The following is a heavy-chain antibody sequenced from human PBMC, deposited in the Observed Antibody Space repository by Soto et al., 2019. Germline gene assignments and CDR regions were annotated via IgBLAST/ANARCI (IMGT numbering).Heavy chain of an antibody. CDR1: VASLISGGYY. D-gene: IGHD1-1*01. V-gene: IGHV4-31*03. CDR2: FYHTGKT. Sequence: QVQLQESRTGLVKPSQTLSLTCTVSVASLISGGYYWTWLRHHPGKGLEWLGYFYHTGKTYYNPPLESRLSISGRRTQHHFSLPLTYVTAAETTVYTCARELDASTDVFEIWGQGTVVTVSS. CDR3: ARELDASTDVFEI. J-gene: IGHJ3*02.